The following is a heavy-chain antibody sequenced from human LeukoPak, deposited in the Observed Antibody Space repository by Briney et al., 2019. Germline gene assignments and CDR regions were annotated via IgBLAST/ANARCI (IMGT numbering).Heavy chain of an antibody. V-gene: IGHV3-9*01. D-gene: IGHD1-1*01. J-gene: IGHJ3*02. CDR3: AKDTSWNDAFDI. CDR2: ISWNSGSI. Sequence: GGSLRLSCAASGFTFSSYSMNWVRQAPGKGLEWVSGISWNSGSIGYADSVKGRFTISRDNAKNSLYLQMNSLRVEDTALYYCAKDTSWNDAFDIWGQGTMVTVSS. CDR1: GFTFSSYS.